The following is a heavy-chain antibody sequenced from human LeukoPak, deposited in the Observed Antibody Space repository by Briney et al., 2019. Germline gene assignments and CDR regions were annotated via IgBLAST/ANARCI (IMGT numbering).Heavy chain of an antibody. V-gene: IGHV1-69*13. Sequence: SVKVSCKASGGTFSSYAISWVRQAPGQGLEWMGGIIPIFGTANYAQKFQGRVTITADESTSTAYMELSSLRSEDTAVYYCARDYRGYYYYYYMDVWGKGTTVTISS. D-gene: IGHD4-11*01. CDR1: GGTFSSYA. J-gene: IGHJ6*03. CDR2: IIPIFGTA. CDR3: ARDYRGYYYYYYMDV.